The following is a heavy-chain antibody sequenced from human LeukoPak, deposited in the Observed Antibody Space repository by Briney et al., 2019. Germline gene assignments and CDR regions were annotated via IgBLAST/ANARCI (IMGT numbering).Heavy chain of an antibody. CDR1: GYIFSCYW. D-gene: IGHD3/OR15-3a*01. CDR3: ARVCPWAGYYRTCFDY. V-gene: IGHV3-7*03. CDR2: KKQDGCEK. J-gene: IGHJ4*02. Sequence: GGPLSLSCAASGYIFSCYWMSGVRQAPGKGLEWVSNKKQDGCEKYYVDFVKRPFSISRDNAKNSLYLQMNSLRAEDTAVYYCARVCPWAGYYRTCFDYWGQGTLVTVSS.